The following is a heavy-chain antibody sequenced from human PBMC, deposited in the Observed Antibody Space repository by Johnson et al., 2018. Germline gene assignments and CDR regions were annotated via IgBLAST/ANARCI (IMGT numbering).Heavy chain of an antibody. CDR2: VSYDGRNK. Sequence: QVQLVESGGGVVQPGRSLRLACAASGFTFSSYGMHWVRQAPGKGLEWVAVVSYDGRNKYYADSVKGRFTISRDNSKKTLYLQMNSLRAEDTAVYYCAKDQRYYYYYYGMDVWGQGTTVTVSS. CDR1: GFTFSSYG. D-gene: IGHD6-25*01. V-gene: IGHV3-30*18. CDR3: AKDQRYYYYYYGMDV. J-gene: IGHJ6*02.